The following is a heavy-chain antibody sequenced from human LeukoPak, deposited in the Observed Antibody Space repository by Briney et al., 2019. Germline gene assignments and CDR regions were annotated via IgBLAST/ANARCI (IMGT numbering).Heavy chain of an antibody. Sequence: PSETLSLTCSVSGGSISSGDYYWSWIRQPPGKGLEWIGYIYYSGNTYYNPSLKSRVTISVDTSKNQFSLKLSSVTAADTAVYYCARDSNRGSFDPWGQGTLVTVSS. J-gene: IGHJ5*02. CDR1: GGSISSGDYY. CDR3: ARDSNRGSFDP. V-gene: IGHV4-61*08. D-gene: IGHD1-14*01. CDR2: IYYSGNT.